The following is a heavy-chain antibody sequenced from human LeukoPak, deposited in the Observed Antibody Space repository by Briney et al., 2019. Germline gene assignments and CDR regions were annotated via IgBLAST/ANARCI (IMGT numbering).Heavy chain of an antibody. CDR2: ISSSGSTI. CDR1: GFTFSDYY. D-gene: IGHD2-2*01. CDR3: ARTIVPAAEPEYFQH. J-gene: IGHJ1*01. Sequence: GGSLRLSCAASGFTFSDYYMSWIRQAPGKGLEWVSYISSSGSTIHYADSVKGRFTISRDNAKNSLYLQMNSLRAEDTAVYYCARTIVPAAEPEYFQHWGQGTLVTVSS. V-gene: IGHV3-11*01.